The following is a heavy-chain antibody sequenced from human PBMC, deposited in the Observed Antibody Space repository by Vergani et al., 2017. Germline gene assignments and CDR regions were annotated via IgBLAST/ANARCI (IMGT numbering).Heavy chain of an antibody. CDR1: GGSFSGYY. CDR3: ARGWATVTKYPVFDL. D-gene: IGHD4-17*01. CDR2: INHSGST. V-gene: IGHV4-34*01. Sequence: QVQLQQWGAGLLKPSETLSLTCAVYGGSFSGYYWSWIRQPPGKGLEWIGEINHSGSTNYNPSLKSRVTISVVTSKNQFSLKLSSVTAADTAVYYCARGWATVTKYPVFDLWGRGTLVTVSS. J-gene: IGHJ2*01.